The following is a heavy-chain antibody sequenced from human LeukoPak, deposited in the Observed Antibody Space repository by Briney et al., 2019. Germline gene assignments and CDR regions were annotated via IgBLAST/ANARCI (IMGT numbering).Heavy chain of an antibody. Sequence: SVKVSCKASGGTFSSYAISWVRQAPGQGLEWMGGIIPIFGTANYAQKFQGRVTITADESTSTAYMELSSLRSEDTAVYYCARSGIAAAGTIDYWGQGTLVTVSS. CDR1: GGTFSSYA. J-gene: IGHJ4*02. CDR3: ARSGIAAAGTIDY. D-gene: IGHD6-13*01. V-gene: IGHV1-69*13. CDR2: IIPIFGTA.